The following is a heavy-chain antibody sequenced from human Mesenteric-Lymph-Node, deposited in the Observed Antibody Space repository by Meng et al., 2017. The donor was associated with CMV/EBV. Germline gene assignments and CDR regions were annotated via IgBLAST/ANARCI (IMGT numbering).Heavy chain of an antibody. J-gene: IGHJ4*02. V-gene: IGHV1-18*01. CDR1: GGIFNNNI. D-gene: IGHD1-26*01. Sequence: ASVKVSCKASGGIFNNNIFSWVRQAPGQGLEWMGWISAYNGNTNYAQKLQGRVTMTTDTSTSTAYMELRSLRSDDTAVYYCARLTRTGGSHYYFDYWGQGTLVTVSS. CDR3: ARLTRTGGSHYYFDY. CDR2: ISAYNGNT.